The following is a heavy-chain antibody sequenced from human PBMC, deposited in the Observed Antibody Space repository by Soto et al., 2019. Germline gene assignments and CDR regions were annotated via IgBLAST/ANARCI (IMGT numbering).Heavy chain of an antibody. Sequence: EASVKVSCKASGYTFTSYGISWVRQAPGQGLEWMGWISAYNGNTNYAQKLQGRVTMTTDTSTGTAYMELRSLRSDDTAVYYCARVTDYYDSSGPVDYWGQGTLVTVSS. V-gene: IGHV1-18*01. CDR3: ARVTDYYDSSGPVDY. J-gene: IGHJ4*02. CDR1: GYTFTSYG. D-gene: IGHD3-22*01. CDR2: ISAYNGNT.